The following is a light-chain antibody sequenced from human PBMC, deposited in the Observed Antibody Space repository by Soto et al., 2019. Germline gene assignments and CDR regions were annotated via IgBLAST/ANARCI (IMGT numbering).Light chain of an antibody. CDR2: AAS. V-gene: IGKV1-9*01. Sequence: IQLTQSPSSLSASVGDRVTITCRASQGLSTYLAWYQQKPGTALKLLIYAASTLQSGVPSRFSGSGSGTDFTLTISSLQPEDFATYYCQQLNSYPITFGQGTRLEIK. J-gene: IGKJ5*01. CDR1: QGLSTY. CDR3: QQLNSYPIT.